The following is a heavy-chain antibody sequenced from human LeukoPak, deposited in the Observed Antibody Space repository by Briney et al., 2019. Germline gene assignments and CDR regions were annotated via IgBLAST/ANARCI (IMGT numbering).Heavy chain of an antibody. J-gene: IGHJ4*02. D-gene: IGHD2-15*01. CDR2: IYSGGST. V-gene: IGHV3-66*01. CDR3: ASGGRQLPQFDY. CDR1: GFTVNSNY. Sequence: GGSLRLSCAASGFTVNSNYMSWVRQAPGKGLEWVSVIYSGGSTYYADSVKGRFTISRDNSKNTLYLQMNSLRAEDTAVYYCASGGRQLPQFDYWGQGTLVTVSS.